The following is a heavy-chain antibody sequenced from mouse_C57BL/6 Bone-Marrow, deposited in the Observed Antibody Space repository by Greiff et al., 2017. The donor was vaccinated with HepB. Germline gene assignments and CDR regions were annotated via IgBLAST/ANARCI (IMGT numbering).Heavy chain of an antibody. V-gene: IGHV1-85*01. Sequence: QVQLKESGPELVKPGASVKLSCKASGYTFTSYDINWVKQRPGQGLEWIGWIYPRDGSTKYNEKFKGKATLTVDTSSSTAYMELHSLTSEASAVYFCARDYYGSSFYFDYWGQGTTLTVSS. CDR3: ARDYYGSSFYFDY. CDR1: GYTFTSYD. J-gene: IGHJ2*01. CDR2: IYPRDGST. D-gene: IGHD1-1*01.